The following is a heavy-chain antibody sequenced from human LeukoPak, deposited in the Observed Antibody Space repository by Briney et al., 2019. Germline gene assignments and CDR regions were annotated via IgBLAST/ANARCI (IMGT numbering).Heavy chain of an antibody. Sequence: PSETLSLTCAVSGGSISSGGYSWSWIRQPPGKGLEWIGYIYYSGSTYYNPSLKSRVTISVDTSKNQFSLKLSSVTAADTAVYYCARQDIVATGAFDYWGQGTLVTVSS. D-gene: IGHD5-12*01. V-gene: IGHV4-30-4*07. CDR3: ARQDIVATGAFDY. CDR1: GGSISSGGYS. CDR2: IYYSGST. J-gene: IGHJ4*02.